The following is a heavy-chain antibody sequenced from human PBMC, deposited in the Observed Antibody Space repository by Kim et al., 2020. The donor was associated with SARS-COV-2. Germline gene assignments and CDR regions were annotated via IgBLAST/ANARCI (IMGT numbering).Heavy chain of an antibody. Sequence: SETLSLTCTGSGGSISSENYNWGWIRQPPGKRLEWIGSVFHSGSTHYNPSLKGRVNLYVDSSNNQFSLWLRSVSAADTAIYYCARHWDYYDSSGFLSAAFHLWGQGTLVTVSS. CDR1: GGSISSENYN. V-gene: IGHV4-39*01. CDR2: VFHSGST. CDR3: ARHWDYYDSSGFLSAAFHL. J-gene: IGHJ3*01. D-gene: IGHD3-22*01.